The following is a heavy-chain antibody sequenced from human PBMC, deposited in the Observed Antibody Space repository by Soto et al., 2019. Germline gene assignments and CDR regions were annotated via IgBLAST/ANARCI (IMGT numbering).Heavy chain of an antibody. CDR1: GGTFSSYA. Sequence: ASVKVSCKASGGTFSSYAISWVRQAPGQGLEWMGGIIPIFGTANYEQKFQGRVPITADESTSTAYMELSSLRSEDTAVYYCASGSAPWEEWFFDYWGQGTLVAVSS. CDR3: ASGSAPWEEWFFDY. V-gene: IGHV1-69*13. J-gene: IGHJ4*02. D-gene: IGHD3-3*01. CDR2: IIPIFGTA.